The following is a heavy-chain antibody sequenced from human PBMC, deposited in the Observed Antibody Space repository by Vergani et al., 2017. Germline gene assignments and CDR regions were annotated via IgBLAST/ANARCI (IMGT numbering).Heavy chain of an antibody. D-gene: IGHD3-22*01. CDR1: GGSISSSSYY. J-gene: IGHJ4*02. CDR3: ANHYDSSGYYRYFDY. V-gene: IGHV4-39*07. CDR2: IYYSGST. Sequence: QVQLQESGPGLVKPSETLSLTCTVSGGSISSSSYYWGWIRQPPGKGLEWIGSIYYSGSTYYNPSLKSRVTISVDTSKNQFSLKLSSVTAADTAVYYCANHYDSSGYYRYFDYWGQGTLVTVSS.